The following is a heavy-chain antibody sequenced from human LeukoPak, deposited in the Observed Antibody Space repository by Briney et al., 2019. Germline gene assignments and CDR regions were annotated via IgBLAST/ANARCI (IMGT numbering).Heavy chain of an antibody. D-gene: IGHD3-22*01. CDR1: GGSISSYY. CDR3: AXXGYQSTNFDY. CDR2: IYYSGST. V-gene: IGHV4-59*01. J-gene: IGHJ4*02. Sequence: PSETLSLTCTVSGGSISSYYWSWIRQPPGKGLEWIGYIYYSGSTNYNPSLKSRVTISVDTSKNQFSLKLSSVTAADTAVYYCAXXGYQSTNFDYWGQGTLVTVSS.